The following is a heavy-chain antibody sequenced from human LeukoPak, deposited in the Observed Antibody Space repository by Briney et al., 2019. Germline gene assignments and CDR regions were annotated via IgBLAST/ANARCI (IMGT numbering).Heavy chain of an antibody. V-gene: IGHV3-53*01. CDR2: IYSGGDT. Sequence: GGSLRLSCAASGFTVSSNYMSWVRQAPGKGLEWVSLIYSGGDTYYADSVKGRFTISRDNSKNTLYLQMNSLRAKDTAVYYCARDNYYDTSAFDIWGQGTMVTVSS. D-gene: IGHD3-22*01. J-gene: IGHJ3*02. CDR3: ARDNYYDTSAFDI. CDR1: GFTVSSNY.